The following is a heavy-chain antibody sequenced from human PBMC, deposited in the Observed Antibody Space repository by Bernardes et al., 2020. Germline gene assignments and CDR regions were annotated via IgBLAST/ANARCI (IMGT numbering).Heavy chain of an antibody. V-gene: IGHV1-18*01. CDR1: GYTLTSYG. Sequence: ASVKVSCKASGYTLTSYGINWVRQAPGQGLEWMGWISGYKGNTNYAQKLQGRVTMTTDTSTSTAYMELRNLRSDDTAVYYCARGPRDSSGSPIWYWGQGTLVTVSS. D-gene: IGHD3-22*01. J-gene: IGHJ4*02. CDR3: ARGPRDSSGSPIWY. CDR2: ISGYKGNT.